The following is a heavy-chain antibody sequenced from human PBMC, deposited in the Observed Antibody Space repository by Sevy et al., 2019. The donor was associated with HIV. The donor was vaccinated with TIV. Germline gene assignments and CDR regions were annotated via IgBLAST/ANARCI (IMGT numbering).Heavy chain of an antibody. D-gene: IGHD4-17*01. CDR3: ARDLEFYDYGDYGPAFMPDY. Sequence: GGSLRLSCAASGFTFSTYGMHWVRQAPGKGLEWVAVMRFDGSNTYYADSVKGRFTISRDIAKNNLHLQMNSLRAEDTAVYYCARDLEFYDYGDYGPAFMPDYWGQGTLVTVSS. CDR1: GFTFSTYG. CDR2: MRFDGSNT. V-gene: IGHV3-33*01. J-gene: IGHJ4*02.